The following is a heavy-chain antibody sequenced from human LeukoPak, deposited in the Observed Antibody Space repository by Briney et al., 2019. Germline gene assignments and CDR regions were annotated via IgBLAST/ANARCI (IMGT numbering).Heavy chain of an antibody. V-gene: IGHV4-39*01. J-gene: IGHJ2*01. CDR2: IYYSGST. CDR3: ARLNGQWLVRWYFDL. CDR1: GGSISSSSYY. D-gene: IGHD6-19*01. Sequence: SETLSLTCTVSGGSISSSSYYWGWIRQPPGKGLEWIGSIYYSGSTYYNPSLKSRVTISVDTSKNQSSLKLSSVTAADTAVYYCARLNGQWLVRWYFDLWGRGTLVTVSS.